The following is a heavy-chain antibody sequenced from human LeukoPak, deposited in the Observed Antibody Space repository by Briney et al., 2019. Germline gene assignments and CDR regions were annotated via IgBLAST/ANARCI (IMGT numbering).Heavy chain of an antibody. V-gene: IGHV5-51*01. CDR2: IYPGDSDT. CDR3: ARRRNDLLSGYYTLFDY. J-gene: IGHJ4*02. CDR1: GYSFTTYW. Sequence: GESLKISCKGSGYSFTTYWIGWVRQMPGKGPEWMGIIYPGDSDTRYSPSFQGQVTISADKSIDTAYLQWSSLKASDSAMYYRARRRNDLLSGYYTLFDYWGQGSLVTVSS. D-gene: IGHD3-3*01.